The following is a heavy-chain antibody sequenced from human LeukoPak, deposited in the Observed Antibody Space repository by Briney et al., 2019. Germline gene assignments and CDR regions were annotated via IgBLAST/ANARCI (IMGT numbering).Heavy chain of an antibody. CDR3: ARMQWLAHPFDY. V-gene: IGHV4-31*03. Sequence: PSETLSLTCTVSGGSISSGGYYWSWIRQHPGKGLEWIGYIYYSGSTYYNPSLKSRVTISVDTSKNQFSLKLSSATAADTAVYYCARMQWLAHPFDYWGQGTLVTVSS. J-gene: IGHJ4*02. CDR1: GGSISSGGYY. CDR2: IYYSGST. D-gene: IGHD6-19*01.